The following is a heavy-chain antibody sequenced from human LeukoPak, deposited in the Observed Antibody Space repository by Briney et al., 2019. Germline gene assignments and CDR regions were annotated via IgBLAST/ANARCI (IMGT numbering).Heavy chain of an antibody. Sequence: SEILSLTCAVSGGSISSSNWWSWVRQPPGKGLEWIGSIYYSGSTYYNPSLKSRVTISVDTSKNQFSLKLSSVTAADTAVYYCARDYYDSSGYYNYWGQGTLVTVSS. CDR3: ARDYYDSSGYYNY. V-gene: IGHV4-4*02. CDR2: IYYSGST. J-gene: IGHJ4*02. CDR1: GGSISSSNW. D-gene: IGHD3-22*01.